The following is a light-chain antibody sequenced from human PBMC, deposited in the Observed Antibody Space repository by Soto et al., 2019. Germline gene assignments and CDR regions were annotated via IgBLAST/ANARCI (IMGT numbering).Light chain of an antibody. V-gene: IGKV1-9*01. CDR1: QDIAIY. CDR3: QQLRMYPST. CDR2: AAS. Sequence: IQLTQSPSSLSASVGDRVTITCRASQDIAIYLAWYQQKPGEAPKLLIYAASTLYVGVPSRFSGSGPGTDFALTITILQAEDFATYYCQQLRMYPSTFGGGTKVEIK. J-gene: IGKJ4*01.